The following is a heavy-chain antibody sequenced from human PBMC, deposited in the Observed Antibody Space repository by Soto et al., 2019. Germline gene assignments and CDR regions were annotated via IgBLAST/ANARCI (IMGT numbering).Heavy chain of an antibody. Sequence: SETLSLTWAVFGGYIGSRGYCWSWIRQPPGKGLEWIGYIYHSGSNNYNPSLKSRVTISVDTSKNQFSLKLSSVTAADTAVYYCARVVASDTAMVTDGYYSYFDYWGQGTLVTVSS. D-gene: IGHD5-18*01. V-gene: IGHV4-61*08. CDR2: IYHSGSN. CDR3: ARVVASDTAMVTDGYYSYFDY. J-gene: IGHJ4*02. CDR1: GGYIGSRGYC.